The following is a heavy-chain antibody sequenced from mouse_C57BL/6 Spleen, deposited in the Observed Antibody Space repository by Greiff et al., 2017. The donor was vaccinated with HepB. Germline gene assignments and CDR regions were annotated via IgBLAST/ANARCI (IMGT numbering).Heavy chain of an antibody. CDR2: IYPGSGST. J-gene: IGHJ3*01. CDR3: ARFYDVTWFAY. D-gene: IGHD2-3*01. V-gene: IGHV1-55*01. Sequence: QVHVKQPGAELVKPGASVKMSCKASGYTFTSYWITWVTQRPGQGLEWIGDIYPGSGSTNYNEKFKSKATLTVDTSSSTAYMQLSSLTSEDSAVYYCARFYDVTWFAYWGQGTLVTVSS. CDR1: GYTFTSYW.